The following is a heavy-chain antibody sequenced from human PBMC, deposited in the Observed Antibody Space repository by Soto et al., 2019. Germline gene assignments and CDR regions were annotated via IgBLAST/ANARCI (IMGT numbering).Heavy chain of an antibody. V-gene: IGHV3-30-3*01. Sequence: TGGSLRLSCAASGFTFSSYAMHWVRQAPGKGLEWVAVISYDGSNKYYADSVKGRFTISRDNSKNTLYLQMNSLRAEDTAVYYCARDQGYSYGYGVDSYYGMDVWGQGTTVTVSS. D-gene: IGHD5-18*01. CDR3: ARDQGYSYGYGVDSYYGMDV. CDR1: GFTFSSYA. J-gene: IGHJ6*02. CDR2: ISYDGSNK.